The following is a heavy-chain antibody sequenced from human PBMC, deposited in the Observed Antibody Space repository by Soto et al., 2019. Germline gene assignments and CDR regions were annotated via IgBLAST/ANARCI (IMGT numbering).Heavy chain of an antibody. D-gene: IGHD3-3*01. CDR3: ARDPSQSLLFGDAFDI. CDR1: GFTFSSYA. V-gene: IGHV3-30-3*01. CDR2: ISYDGSNK. J-gene: IGHJ3*02. Sequence: QVQLVESGGGVVQPGRSLRLSCAASGFTFSSYAMHWVRQAPGKGLEWVAVISYDGSNKYYADSVKGRFTISRDNSKNTLYLQMNSLRAEDTAVYYCARDPSQSLLFGDAFDIWGQGTMVTVSS.